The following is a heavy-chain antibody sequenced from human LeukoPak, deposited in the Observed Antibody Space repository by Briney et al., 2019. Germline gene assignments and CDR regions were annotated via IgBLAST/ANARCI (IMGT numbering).Heavy chain of an antibody. CDR1: GGSISSGSYY. J-gene: IGHJ4*02. V-gene: IGHV4-39*07. CDR2: IYHSGST. D-gene: IGHD6-19*01. CDR3: ATIKAVAGSRRFDY. Sequence: SETLSLTCTVSGGSISSGSYYWSWIRQPPGKGLEWIGEIYHSGSTNYNPSLKSRVTISVDKSKNQFSLKLGSVTAADTAVYYCATIKAVAGSRRFDYWGQGTLVTVSS.